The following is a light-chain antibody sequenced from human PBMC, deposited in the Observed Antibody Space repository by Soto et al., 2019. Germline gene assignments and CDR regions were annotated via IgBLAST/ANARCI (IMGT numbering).Light chain of an antibody. J-gene: IGKJ1*01. CDR2: DAS. Sequence: DIQMTQSPSTLSASVGDRVTITCRASQSISSWLAWYQQKPGKAPKLLISDASSLKSGVPSRFSGSGSGTEFTLTISSLQPDDFATYYCQQYNSFAFGQGTKVDIK. V-gene: IGKV1-5*01. CDR3: QQYNSFA. CDR1: QSISSW.